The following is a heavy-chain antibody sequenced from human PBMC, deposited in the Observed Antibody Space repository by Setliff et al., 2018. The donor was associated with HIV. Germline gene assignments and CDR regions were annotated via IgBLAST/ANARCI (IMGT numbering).Heavy chain of an antibody. CDR1: GGSISFYY. Sequence: ASETLSLTCSISGGSISFYYWNWLRQTPGKGLEWIAYTFDNGNTHYNPSLESRVTLSLDTSRNLFSLRLASVAAADTAVYYCARDPGAYDRKFDHWGQGALVTVSS. D-gene: IGHD3-22*01. V-gene: IGHV4-59*01. CDR2: TFDNGNT. J-gene: IGHJ4*02. CDR3: ARDPGAYDRKFDH.